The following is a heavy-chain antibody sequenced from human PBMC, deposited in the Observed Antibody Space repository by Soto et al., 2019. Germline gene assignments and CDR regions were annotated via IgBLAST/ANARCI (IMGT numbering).Heavy chain of an antibody. V-gene: IGHV3-48*01. D-gene: IGHD3-22*01. CDR1: GFTFRNYG. Sequence: PAGSLRLSCAASGFTFRNYGMNWVRQAPGKGLEWVSYIGIGSSTKYYADSVKGRFTISRDNAKNSLYLQMNSLRAEDTAVYYCARDQLYYNDISGRPLNAFDVWGQGT. CDR3: ARDQLYYNDISGRPLNAFDV. CDR2: IGIGSSTK. J-gene: IGHJ3*01.